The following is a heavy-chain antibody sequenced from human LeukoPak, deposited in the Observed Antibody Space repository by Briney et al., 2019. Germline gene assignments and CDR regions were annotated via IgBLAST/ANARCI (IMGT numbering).Heavy chain of an antibody. Sequence: WASVKVSCKASGYTFTSYGISWVRQAPGQGPEWMGWISAYNANTNYAQKLQGRVTMTTDTSTSTAYMELRSLRSDDTAVYYCARGSPPRVYYDRSGYYSYYFDYWGQGTLVTVSS. D-gene: IGHD3-22*01. V-gene: IGHV1-18*01. CDR1: GYTFTSYG. J-gene: IGHJ4*02. CDR3: ARGSPPRVYYDRSGYYSYYFDY. CDR2: ISAYNANT.